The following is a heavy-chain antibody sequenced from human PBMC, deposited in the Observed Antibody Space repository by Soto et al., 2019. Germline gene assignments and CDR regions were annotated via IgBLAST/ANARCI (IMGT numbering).Heavy chain of an antibody. J-gene: IGHJ4*02. CDR3: ERISYYYDSSGYYPEYFDY. V-gene: IGHV5-51*01. D-gene: IGHD3-22*01. Sequence: GESLKISCKGSGYSFTSYWIGWVRQMPGKGLEWMGIIYPGDSDTRYSPSFQGQVTISADKSISTASLKWSSMKASGTAMYYCERISYYYDSSGYYPEYFDYWGQGTMVTVSS. CDR2: IYPGDSDT. CDR1: GYSFTSYW.